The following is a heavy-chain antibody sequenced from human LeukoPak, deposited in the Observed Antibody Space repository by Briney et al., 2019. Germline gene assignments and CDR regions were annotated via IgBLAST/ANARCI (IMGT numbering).Heavy chain of an antibody. CDR3: ARGVATNRYYSDY. D-gene: IGHD5-12*01. Sequence: ASVKVSCTASGYTFTSYAMHWVRQAPGQRLEWMGWINAGNGNTKYSQKFQGRVTITRDTSASTAYMELSGLRSEDTAVYSCARGVATNRYYSDYWGQGTLVTVSS. CDR2: INAGNGNT. CDR1: GYTFTSYA. J-gene: IGHJ4*02. V-gene: IGHV1-3*01.